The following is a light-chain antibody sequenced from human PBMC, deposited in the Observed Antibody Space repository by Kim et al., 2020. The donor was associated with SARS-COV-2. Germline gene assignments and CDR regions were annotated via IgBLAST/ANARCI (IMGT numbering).Light chain of an antibody. V-gene: IGLV3-21*04. Sequence: SYELTQPPSVSVAPGKTARITCGGNNIGGKSVHWYQQKAGQAPALVIYYDSDRPSGIPERFSGSNSGNTATLTISRVEAGDEADYYCQVWDSSSDHRGVF. J-gene: IGLJ3*02. CDR1: NIGGKS. CDR3: QVWDSSSDHRGV. CDR2: YDS.